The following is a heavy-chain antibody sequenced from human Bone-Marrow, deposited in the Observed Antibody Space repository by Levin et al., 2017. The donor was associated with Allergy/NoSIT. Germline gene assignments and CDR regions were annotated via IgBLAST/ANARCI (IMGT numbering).Heavy chain of an antibody. J-gene: IGHJ5*02. CDR2: IYHSGST. Sequence: KSSETLSLTCAVSGGSISSGGYSWSWIRQPPGKGLEWIGYIYHSGSTYYNPSLKSRVTISVDRSKNQFSLKLSSVTAADTAVYYCARAYGSGSYYNLAWFDPWGQGTLVTVSS. CDR3: ARAYGSGSYYNLAWFDP. V-gene: IGHV4-30-2*01. D-gene: IGHD3-10*01. CDR1: GGSISSGGYS.